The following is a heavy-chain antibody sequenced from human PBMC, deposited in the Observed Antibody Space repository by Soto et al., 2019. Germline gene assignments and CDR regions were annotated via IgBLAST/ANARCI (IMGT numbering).Heavy chain of an antibody. CDR1: GYTFTSYG. V-gene: IGHV1-18*01. Sequence: ASVKVSCKASGYTFTSYGISWVRQAPGQGLEWMGWISAYNGNTNYAQKLQGRVTMTTNTSTSTAYKELRSLRSDDKAVYYCARDSLNSYDSRFDYWGQGTLVTVSS. CDR3: ARDSLNSYDSRFDY. CDR2: ISAYNGNT. D-gene: IGHD3-22*01. J-gene: IGHJ4*02.